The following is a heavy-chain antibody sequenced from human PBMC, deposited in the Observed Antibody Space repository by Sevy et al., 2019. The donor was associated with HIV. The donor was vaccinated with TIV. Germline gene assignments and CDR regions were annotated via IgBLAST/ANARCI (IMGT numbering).Heavy chain of an antibody. CDR1: GGSISSYY. CDR3: ARYRSGRSSFDY. D-gene: IGHD6-6*01. Sequence: SETLSLTCTVSGGSISSYYWSWIRQPPGKGLEWIGYIYYSGSTNYNPSLKSRVTISVDTSKNQFSLKLSSVTAADTAVYYCARYRSGRSSFDYWGQGTLVTVSS. V-gene: IGHV4-59*01. J-gene: IGHJ4*02. CDR2: IYYSGST.